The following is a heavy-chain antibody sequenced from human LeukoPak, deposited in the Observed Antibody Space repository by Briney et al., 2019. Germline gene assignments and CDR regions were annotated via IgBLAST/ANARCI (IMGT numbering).Heavy chain of an antibody. CDR3: ARDRIAVAGTLYWFDP. J-gene: IGHJ5*02. D-gene: IGHD6-19*01. CDR2: INHSGST. Sequence: SSETLSLTCAVYGGSFSGYYWSWIRQPPGKGLEWIGEINHSGSTNYNPSLKSRVTISVDTSKNQFSLKLSSVTAADTAVYYCARDRIAVAGTLYWFDPWGQGTLVTVSS. CDR1: GGSFSGYY. V-gene: IGHV4-34*01.